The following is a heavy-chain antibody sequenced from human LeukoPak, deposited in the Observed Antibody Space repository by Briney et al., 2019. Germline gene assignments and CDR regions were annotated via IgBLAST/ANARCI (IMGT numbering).Heavy chain of an antibody. CDR1: GFTFSSYS. D-gene: IGHD5-18*01. J-gene: IGHJ4*02. CDR2: ISSSSSYI. V-gene: IGHV3-21*04. CDR3: ATYRQVLLPFES. Sequence: GGSLRLSCAASGFTFSSYSMNWVRQAPGKGLEWVSCISSSSSYIYYADSVRGRFTISRDNSKSILSLQMNSLRAEDTAIYYCATYRQVLLPFESWGQGTLVTVSS.